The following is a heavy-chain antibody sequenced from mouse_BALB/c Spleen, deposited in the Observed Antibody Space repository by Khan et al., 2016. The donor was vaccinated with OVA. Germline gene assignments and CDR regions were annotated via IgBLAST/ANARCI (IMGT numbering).Heavy chain of an antibody. CDR2: IYPGTDNT. CDR3: ASEASLYYFDY. J-gene: IGHJ2*01. CDR1: GYTFTSYW. V-gene: IGHV1S132*01. Sequence: QVQLQQSGAELVRPGTSVRLSCKTSGYTFTSYWIHWVKQRSGQGLEWIARIYPGTDNTYYNEKFKDKATLTADKSSSTAYLQLSSLKSEDSAVFCCASEASLYYFDYWGQSTTLTVSS.